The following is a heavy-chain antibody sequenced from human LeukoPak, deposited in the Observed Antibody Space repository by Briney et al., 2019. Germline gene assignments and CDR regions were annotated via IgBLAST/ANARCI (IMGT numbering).Heavy chain of an antibody. V-gene: IGHV4-4*09. CDR1: GGFISSYY. CDR3: ARSIVLVRGIVSAFDY. J-gene: IGHJ4*02. Sequence: SETLSLTCSVSGGFISSYYWSWIRQSPGKGLEWIGYIHRSGTTYYRPSLKSRVIISVDTSKNQFSLNLSSVTAADTAVYYCARSIVLVRGIVSAFDYWGQGILVTVSS. D-gene: IGHD3-10*01. CDR2: IHRSGTT.